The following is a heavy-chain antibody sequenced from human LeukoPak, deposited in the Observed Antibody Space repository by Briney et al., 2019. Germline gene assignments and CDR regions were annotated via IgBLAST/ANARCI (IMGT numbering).Heavy chain of an antibody. D-gene: IGHD7-27*01. CDR3: VKTRTGGGAFDI. CDR1: GGSIISSPYY. J-gene: IGHJ3*02. Sequence: SETLSLTCTVSGGSIISSPYYWVLIRQSPGKGLEWIGTIYHTGKTYYNPSLNSRVTMSLDTSKNQFSLKLIAMTAADTAIYYCVKTRTGGGAFDIWGQGAKVTVSS. CDR2: IYHTGKT. V-gene: IGHV4-39*01.